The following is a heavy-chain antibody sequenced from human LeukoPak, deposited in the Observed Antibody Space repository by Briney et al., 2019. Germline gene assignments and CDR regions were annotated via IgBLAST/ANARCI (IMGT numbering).Heavy chain of an antibody. CDR3: AKAHRESAPIYYFDY. D-gene: IGHD3-10*01. CDR2: IRYDGSNK. J-gene: IGHJ4*02. CDR1: GFTFSSYG. V-gene: IGHV3-30*02. Sequence: GGSLRLSCAASGFTFSSYGMHWVRQAPGKGLEWVAFIRYDGSNKYYADSVKGRFTISRDNSKNTLYLQMNSLRAEDTAVYYCAKAHRESAPIYYFDYWGQGTLVTVSS.